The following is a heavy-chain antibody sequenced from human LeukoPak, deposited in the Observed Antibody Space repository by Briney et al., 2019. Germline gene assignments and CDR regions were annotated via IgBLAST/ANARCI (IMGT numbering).Heavy chain of an antibody. V-gene: IGHV4-34*01. CDR3: ARAFDYYFDY. CDR1: GGSFSDYY. CDR2: IKHRGTT. Sequence: SETLSLTCAVYGGSFSDYYWIWLRQPPGKGLEWVAEIKHRGTTNYNPSLKSRLSLSVDTSNRHFSLKLTSVTAADTAVYYCARAFDYYFDYWSQGTLVTVSS. D-gene: IGHD2-21*01. J-gene: IGHJ4*02.